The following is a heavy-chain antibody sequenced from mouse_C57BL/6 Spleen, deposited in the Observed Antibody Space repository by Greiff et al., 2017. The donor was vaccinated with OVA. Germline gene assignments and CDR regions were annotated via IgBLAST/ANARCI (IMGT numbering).Heavy chain of an antibody. CDR2: ISSGSSTI. Sequence: EVKLVESGGGLVKPGGSLKLSCAASGFTFSDYGMHWVRQAPEQGLEWVAYISSGSSTIYYADTVKGRFTISRDNAKNTLFLQMTSLRSEDTAMYYCARDAMDYWGQGTSVTVSS. V-gene: IGHV5-17*01. CDR1: GFTFSDYG. J-gene: IGHJ4*01. CDR3: ARDAMDY.